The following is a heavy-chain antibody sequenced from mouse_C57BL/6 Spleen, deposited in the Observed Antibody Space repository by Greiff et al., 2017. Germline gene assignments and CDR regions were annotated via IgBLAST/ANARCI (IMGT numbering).Heavy chain of an antibody. Sequence: QVQLQQPGAELVKPGASVKLSCKASGYTFTSYWMHWVKQRPGQGLEWIGMIPPNSGSTNYNEKFKSKATLTVDKSSSTAYLQLSSLTSEDSAVYYCAISKGYDSNYEDYARDYWGQGTSVTVSS. CDR1: GYTFTSYW. CDR3: AISKGYDSNYEDYARDY. J-gene: IGHJ4*01. CDR2: IPPNSGST. D-gene: IGHD2-5*01. V-gene: IGHV1-64*01.